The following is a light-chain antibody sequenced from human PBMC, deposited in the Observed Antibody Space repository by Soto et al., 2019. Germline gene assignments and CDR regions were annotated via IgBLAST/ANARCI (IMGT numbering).Light chain of an antibody. CDR1: SNDVGGYNY. CDR3: SSYAGSNNWV. CDR2: EVS. Sequence: QSVLTQPPSASGSPGQSVTISCTGTSNDVGGYNYVSRYQQHPGKAPKIMISEVSKRPSGVPDRFSGSKSGNTASLTVSGLQAEDEADYYCSSYAGSNNWVFGGGTKLTVL. J-gene: IGLJ3*02. V-gene: IGLV2-8*01.